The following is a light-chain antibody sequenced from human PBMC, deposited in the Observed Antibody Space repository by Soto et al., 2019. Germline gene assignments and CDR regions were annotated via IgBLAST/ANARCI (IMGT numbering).Light chain of an antibody. CDR1: QSVSSSY. Sequence: EIMLTPSPGTPSLSPGERATLSCRASQSVSSSYLAWYQQKPGQAPRLLIYGASSRATGIPDRFSGSGSGTDFTLTISRLEPEDFAVYYCQQYGSSPVTFGQGTKVDIK. CDR3: QQYGSSPVT. CDR2: GAS. J-gene: IGKJ1*01. V-gene: IGKV3-20*01.